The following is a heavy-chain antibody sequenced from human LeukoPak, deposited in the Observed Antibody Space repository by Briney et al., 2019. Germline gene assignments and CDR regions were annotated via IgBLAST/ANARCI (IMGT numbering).Heavy chain of an antibody. V-gene: IGHV3-30*02. CDR1: GFTFSSYG. CDR3: AKDIVAAAGYYYYGMDV. D-gene: IGHD6-13*01. Sequence: GGSLRLSCAASGFTFSSYGMHWVRQAPGKGLEWVAFIRYDGSNKYYADSVKGRFTISRDNAKNSLYLQMNSLRAEDTALYYCAKDIVAAAGYYYYGMDVWGQGTTVTVFS. CDR2: IRYDGSNK. J-gene: IGHJ6*02.